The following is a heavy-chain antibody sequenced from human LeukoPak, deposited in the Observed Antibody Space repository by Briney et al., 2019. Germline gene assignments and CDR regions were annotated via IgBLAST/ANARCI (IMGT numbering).Heavy chain of an antibody. Sequence: PGGSLRLSCVASGFTFSNHAMTWVRQAPGKGLEWVSAISANGVDTFYAPSVKGRFTISRDNSKNTLYLQINSLRAEDTAIYYRAKDVWWSVSWGQGTLVTVSS. J-gene: IGHJ5*02. D-gene: IGHD2-8*02. CDR2: ISANGVDT. CDR3: AKDVWWSVS. CDR1: GFTFSNHA. V-gene: IGHV3-23*01.